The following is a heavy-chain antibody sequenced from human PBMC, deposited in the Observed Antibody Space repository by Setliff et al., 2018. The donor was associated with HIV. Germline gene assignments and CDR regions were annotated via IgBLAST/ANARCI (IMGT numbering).Heavy chain of an antibody. CDR2: NSYSGRT. V-gene: IGHV4-31*03. D-gene: IGHD2-21*02. J-gene: IGHJ4*02. CDR3: AREGALCGGDCYLDY. CDR1: GGSISSGTDH. Sequence: PSETLSLTCTVSGGSISSGTDHWNWFRQHPREGLEWIGYNSYSGRTNQNPSLKSRVTISLDTSKNQFSLKLNSATAADTAVYYCAREGALCGGDCYLDYWGQGTLVTVSS.